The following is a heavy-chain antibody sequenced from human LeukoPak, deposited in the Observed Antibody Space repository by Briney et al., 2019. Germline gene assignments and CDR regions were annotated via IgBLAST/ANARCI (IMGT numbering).Heavy chain of an antibody. V-gene: IGHV3-23*01. CDR1: GFTFSSYA. Sequence: GGSLRLSCAASGFTFSSYAMSWVRQAPGKGLEWVSAISGSGGSTYYADSVKGRFTISRDNSKNTLYLQMNSLRAEDTAVYYCAKDRDYYDSSGYSHFDYWGQGTLVTVSS. D-gene: IGHD3-22*01. CDR3: AKDRDYYDSSGYSHFDY. CDR2: ISGSGGST. J-gene: IGHJ4*02.